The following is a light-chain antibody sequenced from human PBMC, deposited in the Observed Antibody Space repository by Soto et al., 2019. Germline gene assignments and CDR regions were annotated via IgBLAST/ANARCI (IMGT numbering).Light chain of an antibody. J-gene: IGLJ3*02. CDR3: CSYAGSSTSWV. V-gene: IGLV2-23*02. CDR2: EVA. CDR1: SSDLGTYNL. Sequence: QSVLTQPASVSGSPGQSITISCTGTSSDLGTYNLVSWYQQHPGRAPKLILFEVAKRPSGVSGRFSGSKSGNTASLTISGLQTEDQADYYCCSYAGSSTSWVFGGGTKVTV.